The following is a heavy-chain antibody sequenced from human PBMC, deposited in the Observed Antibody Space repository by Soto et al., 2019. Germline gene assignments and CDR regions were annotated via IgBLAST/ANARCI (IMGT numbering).Heavy chain of an antibody. CDR2: IWYDGSNK. J-gene: IGHJ4*02. CDR1: GFTFSSYG. CDR3: ARERRHDFWSGPIDY. V-gene: IGHV3-33*01. D-gene: IGHD3-3*01. Sequence: QVQLVESGGGVVQPGRSLRLSCAASGFTFSSYGMHWVRQAPGKGLEWVTVIWYDGSNKYYADSVKGRFTISRDNSMNTLYLQMNSLRAEDTAVYYCARERRHDFWSGPIDYWGQGTLVTVSS.